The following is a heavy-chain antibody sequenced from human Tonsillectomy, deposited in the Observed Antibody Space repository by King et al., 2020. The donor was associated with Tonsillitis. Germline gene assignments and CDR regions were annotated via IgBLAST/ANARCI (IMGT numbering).Heavy chain of an antibody. CDR3: ARAHSSRGLDYFDY. CDR2: ISYDGSNE. V-gene: IGHV3-30*04. D-gene: IGHD6-19*01. Sequence: VQLVESGGGVVQPGRSLRLSCADSGFTFSRYAIHWVRQAPGKGLEWVAIISYDGSNENYADSVKGRFTISRDNSKNTLYLQMNSLRAEDTAVYYCARAHSSRGLDYFDYRGQGTLVTGSS. J-gene: IGHJ4*02. CDR1: GFTFSRYA.